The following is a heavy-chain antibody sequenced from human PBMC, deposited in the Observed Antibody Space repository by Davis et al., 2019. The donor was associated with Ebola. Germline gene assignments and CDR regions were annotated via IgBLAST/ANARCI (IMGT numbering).Heavy chain of an antibody. CDR1: GFTFDDYA. V-gene: IGHV3-9*01. CDR3: AKDKYSYGLRDNWFDP. CDR2: ISWNSGSI. D-gene: IGHD5-18*01. Sequence: SLKISCAASGFTFDDYAMHWVRQAPGKGLEWVSGISWNSGSIGYADSVKGRFTISRDNSKNTLYLQMNSLRAEDTAVYYCAKDKYSYGLRDNWFDPWGQGTLVTVSS. J-gene: IGHJ5*02.